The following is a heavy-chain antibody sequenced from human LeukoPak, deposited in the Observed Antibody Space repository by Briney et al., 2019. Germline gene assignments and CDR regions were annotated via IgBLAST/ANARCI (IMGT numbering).Heavy chain of an antibody. J-gene: IGHJ4*02. CDR3: ARDSDY. Sequence: SETLSLTCAVYGGSLNGHYWSWIRQPPGKGLEWIGEGSESGGTKFNPSLKSRVTISADTSKNQFSLKLSSVTAADTAVYYCARDSDYWGQGTLVTVFS. CDR1: GGSLNGHY. V-gene: IGHV4-34*01. CDR2: GSESGGT.